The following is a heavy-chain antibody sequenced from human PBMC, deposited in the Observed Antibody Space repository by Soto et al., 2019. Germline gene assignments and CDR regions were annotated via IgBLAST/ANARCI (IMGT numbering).Heavy chain of an antibody. D-gene: IGHD3-22*01. CDR2: IYYSGST. CDR1: GGSISSRSYY. V-gene: IGHV4-39*01. Sequence: SETLSLTCTVSGGSISSRSYYWGWIRQPPGKGLEWIGNIYYSGSTYYNSSLKSRVTMSVDTSKNQFSLKLSSVTAADTAVYFCARGNYYDSSAYGFDIWGQGTMVTVSS. CDR3: ARGNYYDSSAYGFDI. J-gene: IGHJ3*02.